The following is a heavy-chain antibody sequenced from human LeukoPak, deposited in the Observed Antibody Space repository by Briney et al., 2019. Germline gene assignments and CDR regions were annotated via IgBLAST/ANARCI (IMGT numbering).Heavy chain of an antibody. J-gene: IGHJ5*02. CDR2: IGTAGET. V-gene: IGHV3-13*01. Sequence: PVGSLRLSCAASGFTFSSFAMHWVRQATGKGLEWVSGIGTAGETYYPGSVKGRFTISRENAKNSLYLQMNSLRVGDTAVYYCARDRGRGWFDPWGQGTLVTVSS. CDR1: GFTFSSFA. CDR3: ARDRGRGWFDP.